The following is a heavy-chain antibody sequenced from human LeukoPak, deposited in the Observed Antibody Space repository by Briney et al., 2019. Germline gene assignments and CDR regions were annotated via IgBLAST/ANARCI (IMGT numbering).Heavy chain of an antibody. J-gene: IGHJ5*02. CDR3: ARGKSLYNWFDP. CDR1: GGSFSGYY. CDR2: INHSGST. V-gene: IGHV4-34*01. Sequence: SETLSLTCAVYGGSFSGYYWSWIRQPPGKGLEWIGEINHSGSTNYNPSLKSRVTISVDTSKNQFSLKLSSVTAADTAVYYCARGKSLYNWFDPWGQGTLVTVSS.